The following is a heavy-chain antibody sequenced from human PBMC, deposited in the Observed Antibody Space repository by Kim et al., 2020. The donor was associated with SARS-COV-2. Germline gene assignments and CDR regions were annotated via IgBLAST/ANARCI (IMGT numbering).Heavy chain of an antibody. J-gene: IGHJ4*02. CDR2: IRGSGGCT. CDR1: GFTFSSYA. Sequence: GGSLRLSCAASGFTFSSYAMSWVRQAPGKGLEWVSAIRGSGGCTYYADSVKGRFTISRDNSKNTLYLQMNSLRAEDTAVYYCAKDDGASSSWYSGKPYGGLDYWGQGTLVTVSS. CDR3: AKDDGASSSWYSGKPYGGLDY. D-gene: IGHD6-13*01. V-gene: IGHV3-23*01.